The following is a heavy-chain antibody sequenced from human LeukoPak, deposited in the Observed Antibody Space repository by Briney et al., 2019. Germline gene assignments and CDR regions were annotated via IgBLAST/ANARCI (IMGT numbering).Heavy chain of an antibody. J-gene: IGHJ2*01. CDR2: ITGSGGST. CDR1: GFTFSTYA. D-gene: IGHD2-15*01. V-gene: IGHV3-23*01. CDR3: AKTSSHRIRAFFDL. Sequence: GRSLRLSCAASGFTFSTYAMSWVRQAPGKGLQWVSAITGSGGSTYYADSVKGRFTISRDNSNDTVYLQMNTLRAEDTALYYCAKTSSHRIRAFFDLWGRGTLVTVSS.